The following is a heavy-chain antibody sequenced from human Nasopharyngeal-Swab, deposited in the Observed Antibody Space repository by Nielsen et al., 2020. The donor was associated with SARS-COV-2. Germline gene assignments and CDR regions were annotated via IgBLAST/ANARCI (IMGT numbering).Heavy chain of an antibody. CDR2: IYPGDSDT. CDR1: GYSFTSYW. V-gene: IGHV5-51*01. J-gene: IGHJ3*02. CDR3: ARRLKVGATEAFDI. D-gene: IGHD1-26*01. Sequence: GGSLRLSCKGSGYSFTSYWIGWVRQMPGKDLEWMGIIYPGDSDTRYSPSFQGQVTISADKSISTAYLQWSSLKASDTAMYYCARRLKVGATEAFDIWGQGTMVTVSS.